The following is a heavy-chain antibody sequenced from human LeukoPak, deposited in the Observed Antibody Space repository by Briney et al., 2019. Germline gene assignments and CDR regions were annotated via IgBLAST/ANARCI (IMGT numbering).Heavy chain of an antibody. J-gene: IGHJ4*02. CDR3: ARDEYSSGWYLD. CDR2: IYYSGST. Sequence: PSETLSLTCAVYGGSFSGYYWSWIRQPPGKGLEWIGYIYYSGSTNYNPSLKSRVTISVDTSKNQFSLKLSSVTAADTAVYYCARDEYSSGWYLDWGQGTLVTVSS. V-gene: IGHV4-59*01. CDR1: GGSFSGYY. D-gene: IGHD6-19*01.